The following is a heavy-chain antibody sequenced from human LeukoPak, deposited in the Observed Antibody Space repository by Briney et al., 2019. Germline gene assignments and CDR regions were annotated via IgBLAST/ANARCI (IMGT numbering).Heavy chain of an antibody. V-gene: IGHV5-51*01. J-gene: IGHJ6*02. CDR3: ARGYYYDSSGYYFPHYGMDV. CDR1: GYSFTNYW. Sequence: GESLQISCKGSGYSFTNYWIGWVRQMPGKGLEWMGIIYPGDSDTRYSPSFQGQVTISADKSISTAYLQWSSLKASHTAMYYCARGYYYDSSGYYFPHYGMDVWGQGTTVTVSS. D-gene: IGHD3-22*01. CDR2: IYPGDSDT.